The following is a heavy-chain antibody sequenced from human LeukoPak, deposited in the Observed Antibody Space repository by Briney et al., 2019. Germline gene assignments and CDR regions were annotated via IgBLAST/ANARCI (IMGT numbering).Heavy chain of an antibody. D-gene: IGHD1-1*01. CDR3: ARALNLLDPVTLDY. Sequence: GESLKISCAASGFTFSSYSMNWVRQAPGKGLEWVSYISRSSGTIYYADSVKGRFTISRDNAKNSLYLQMNSLRAEDTAVYYCARALNLLDPVTLDYWGQGTLVTVSS. J-gene: IGHJ4*02. CDR1: GFTFSSYS. CDR2: ISRSSGTI. V-gene: IGHV3-48*01.